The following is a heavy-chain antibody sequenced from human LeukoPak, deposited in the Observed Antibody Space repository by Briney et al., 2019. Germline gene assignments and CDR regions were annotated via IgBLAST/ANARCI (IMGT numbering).Heavy chain of an antibody. J-gene: IGHJ4*02. Sequence: SEILSLTCTVYGGSFSDDYWSWVRQPPGEGLQWIGEINPGGSTNKNPSLQSRLIMSVDTSKNQFSLNLTSVTAADTAVYYCARVHGHNLGTLDYWGQGILVTVTS. CDR1: GGSFSDDY. CDR3: ARVHGHNLGTLDY. D-gene: IGHD5-24*01. CDR2: INPGGST. V-gene: IGHV4-34*01.